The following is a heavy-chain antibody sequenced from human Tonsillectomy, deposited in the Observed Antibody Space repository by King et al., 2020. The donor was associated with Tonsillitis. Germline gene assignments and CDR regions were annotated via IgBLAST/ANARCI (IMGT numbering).Heavy chain of an antibody. J-gene: IGHJ4*02. CDR2: IKSKTDGWTT. CDR1: GFTFSNAW. D-gene: IGHD6-13*01. V-gene: IGHV3-15*01. Sequence: VQLVESGGGLVKPGGSLRLSCAASGFTFSNAWMSWVRQAPGKGLEWVGRIKSKTDGWTTDYAAPVKGRFTISRDDSKNTLYLQMNSLKTEDTAVYYCTTDTPLAGYSSSWYDYWGQGTLVTVSS. CDR3: TTDTPLAGYSSSWYDY.